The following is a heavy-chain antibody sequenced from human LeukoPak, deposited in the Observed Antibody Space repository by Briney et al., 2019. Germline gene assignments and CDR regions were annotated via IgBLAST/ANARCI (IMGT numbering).Heavy chain of an antibody. D-gene: IGHD1-26*01. V-gene: IGHV3-48*01. CDR2: ISSSSSTI. J-gene: IGHJ4*02. CDR3: ARGGRGSYYPFDY. Sequence: HPGGSLRLSCAASGFTFSSYSMNWVRQAPGKGLEWVSYISSSSSTIYYAASVKGRFTISRDNAKNSLYLQMNSLRAEDTAVYYCARGGRGSYYPFDYWGQGTLVTVSS. CDR1: GFTFSSYS.